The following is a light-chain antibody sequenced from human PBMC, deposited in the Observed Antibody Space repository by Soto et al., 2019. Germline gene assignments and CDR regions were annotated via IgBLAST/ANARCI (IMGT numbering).Light chain of an antibody. J-gene: IGKJ1*01. Sequence: EIVLTQSPGTLSLSPGERATLSCRASQSIKSSSLAWYQQRPGQAPRLLIYGASSRATGIPDRFSGSGSGTDFTLTISSLEPEDFAVYHCQQLTDWPTQWTLGQGTKVDIK. CDR3: QQLTDWPTQWT. CDR2: GAS. CDR1: QSIKSSS. V-gene: IGKV3D-20*02.